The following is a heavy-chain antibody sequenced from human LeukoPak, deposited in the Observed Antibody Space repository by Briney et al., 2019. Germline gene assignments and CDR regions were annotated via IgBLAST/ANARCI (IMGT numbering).Heavy chain of an antibody. Sequence: GSSVKVSCKASGGTFSSYAISWVRQAPGQGLEWMGGIIPIFGTANYAQKFQGRVTITADESTSTAYMELSSLRSEDTAVYYCARAGDCSGGTPCLKFYDYYYYGMDVWGQGTTVTVSS. CDR3: ARAGDCSGGTPCLKFYDYYYYGMDV. J-gene: IGHJ6*02. CDR2: IIPIFGTA. CDR1: GGTFSSYA. D-gene: IGHD2-15*01. V-gene: IGHV1-69*01.